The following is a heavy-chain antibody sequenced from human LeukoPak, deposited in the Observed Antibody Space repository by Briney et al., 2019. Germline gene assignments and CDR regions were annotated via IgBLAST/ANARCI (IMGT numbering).Heavy chain of an antibody. V-gene: IGHV4-4*07. CDR2: VYTSGSS. D-gene: IGHD2-15*01. Sequence: PSETLSLTCTVSGGSISSYYWSWIRQPAGKGLEWNGRVYTSGSSNYNPSLKSRVTMSVDTSKNQFSLKLSSVTAADTAVYYCLAAAIPPEEHEKYYYYYMDVWGKGTTVTVSS. CDR3: LAAAIPPEEHEKYYYYYMDV. J-gene: IGHJ6*03. CDR1: GGSISSYY.